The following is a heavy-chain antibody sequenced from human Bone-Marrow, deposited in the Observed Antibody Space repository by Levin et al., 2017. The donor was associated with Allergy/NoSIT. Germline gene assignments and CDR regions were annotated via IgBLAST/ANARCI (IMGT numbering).Heavy chain of an antibody. CDR1: GYLFTGYY. CDR3: ARAPPPHVVGYFDY. D-gene: IGHD2-15*01. CDR2: INPKSGGT. Sequence: ASVKVSCKASGYLFTGYYMHWVRHAPGQGLEWMGWINPKSGGTNYAQKFQGRVTMTRDTSISTAYMELSRLRSDDTAVYYCARAPPPHVVGYFDYWGQGTPVTVSS. J-gene: IGHJ4*02. V-gene: IGHV1-2*02.